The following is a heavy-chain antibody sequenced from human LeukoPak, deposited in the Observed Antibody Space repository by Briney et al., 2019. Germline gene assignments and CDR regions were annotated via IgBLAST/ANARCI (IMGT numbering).Heavy chain of an antibody. V-gene: IGHV4-39*07. J-gene: IGHJ4*02. Sequence: SETLSLTCTVSGDSISSSGYYWGWIRQPPGKGLEWIGSIDYSGTTYYNPSLKSRLTISVDTSKNQFSLNLSSVTAADTAVYYCAREGGYSYGDAPLHFDYWGQGTLVTVSS. CDR3: AREGGYSYGDAPLHFDY. D-gene: IGHD5-18*01. CDR2: IDYSGTT. CDR1: GDSISSSGYY.